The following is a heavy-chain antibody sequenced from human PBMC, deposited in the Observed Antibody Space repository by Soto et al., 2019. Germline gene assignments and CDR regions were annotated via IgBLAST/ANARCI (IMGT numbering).Heavy chain of an antibody. V-gene: IGHV1-46*01. D-gene: IGHD3-10*01. Sequence: ASVKVSCKASGYTFTTYYMHWVRQAPGQGLEWMRIISPDGGRTSYAQKFQGRVTMTRDTSTSTVYMELSRLRSDDTAVYYCASSGPYGSGHNLGYYYYGMDVWGQGTTVTVSS. CDR1: GYTFTTYY. CDR3: ASSGPYGSGHNLGYYYYGMDV. J-gene: IGHJ6*02. CDR2: ISPDGGRT.